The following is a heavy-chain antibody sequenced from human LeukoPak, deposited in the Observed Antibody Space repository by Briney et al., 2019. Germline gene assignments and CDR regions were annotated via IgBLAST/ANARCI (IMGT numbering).Heavy chain of an antibody. Sequence: GRSLRLSCAASGFTFSSYGMHWVRQAPGKGLEWVAVISYDGSNKYYADSVKGRFTISRDNSKNTLYLQMNSLRAEDTAVYYCAKDLDQWELLRPLDYWGQGTLVTVSS. D-gene: IGHD1-26*01. V-gene: IGHV3-30*18. CDR1: GFTFSSYG. CDR3: AKDLDQWELLRPLDY. J-gene: IGHJ4*02. CDR2: ISYDGSNK.